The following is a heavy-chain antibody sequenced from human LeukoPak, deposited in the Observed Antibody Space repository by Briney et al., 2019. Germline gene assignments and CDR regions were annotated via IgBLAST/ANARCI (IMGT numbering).Heavy chain of an antibody. CDR1: GGTFSSYA. J-gene: IGHJ3*02. CDR3: ARGEEMAIIFGAFDI. CDR2: IIPILGIA. D-gene: IGHD5-24*01. V-gene: IGHV1-69*04. Sequence: ASVKVSCKASGGTFSSYAISWVRQAPGQGLEWMGRIIPILGIANYAQKFQGRVTITADKSTSTAYMELSSLRSEDTAVYYCARGEEMAIIFGAFDIWGQGTMVTVSS.